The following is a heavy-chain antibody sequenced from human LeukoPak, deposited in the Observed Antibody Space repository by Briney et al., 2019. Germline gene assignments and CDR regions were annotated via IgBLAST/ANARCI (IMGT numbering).Heavy chain of an antibody. J-gene: IGHJ6*02. Sequence: SQTLSLTCTVSGGSISSGRYYWSWIRQPAGKGLEWIGRIYTSGCTNYHPSLKRRVTISVDTSETQFSLKLSSVTAAVTAVYYCARGGQLGFYYYYGMDVWGQGTTVTVSS. D-gene: IGHD6-6*01. V-gene: IGHV4-61*02. CDR2: IYTSGCT. CDR1: GGSISSGRYY. CDR3: ARGGQLGFYYYYGMDV.